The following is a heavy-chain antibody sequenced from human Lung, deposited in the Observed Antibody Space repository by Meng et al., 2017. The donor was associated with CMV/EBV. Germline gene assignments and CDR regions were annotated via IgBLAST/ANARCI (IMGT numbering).Heavy chain of an antibody. CDR3: ARDVSPRSSAYFAIYYFYALDV. J-gene: IGHJ6*02. D-gene: IGHD2-21*01. V-gene: IGHV3-21*01. Sequence: GGSXRLXCAASGFTFSSYSMNWVRQAPGKGLEWVSSISNSSAYIYYADSVKGRFTISRDNAQNSLFLHMNSLRAEDSAVYYCARDVSPRSSAYFAIYYFYALDVXGQGXTVTVSS. CDR2: ISNSSAYI. CDR1: GFTFSSYS.